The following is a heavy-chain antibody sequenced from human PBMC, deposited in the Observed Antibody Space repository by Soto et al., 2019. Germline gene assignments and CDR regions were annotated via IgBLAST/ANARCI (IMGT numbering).Heavy chain of an antibody. CDR3: ATLFSRGWDARPGY. CDR2: FHYSATT. CDR1: GGSINRSGYY. V-gene: IGHV4-39*01. Sequence: QLQLQESGPGLVKPSETLSLTCTVSGGSINRSGYYWAWIRQPPGKGLEWIGSFHYSATTHYNPALAGRITISVDTSKNLFSLYLRSVTAADTASYYCATLFSRGWDARPGYWGEGHLVTVSS. J-gene: IGHJ4*02. D-gene: IGHD6-19*01.